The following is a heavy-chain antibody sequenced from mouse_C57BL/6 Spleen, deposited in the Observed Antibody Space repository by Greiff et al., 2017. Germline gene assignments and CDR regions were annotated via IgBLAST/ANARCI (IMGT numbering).Heavy chain of an antibody. Sequence: EVQVVESGPGLVKPSQSLSLTCSVTGYSITSGYYWNWIRQFPGNKLEWMGYISYDGSNNYNPSLKNRISITRDTTKNQFFLKLNSVTTEDTATYYCASDSNYDYYAMDYWGQGTSVTVSS. J-gene: IGHJ4*01. CDR2: ISYDGSN. V-gene: IGHV3-6*01. CDR1: GYSITSGYY. D-gene: IGHD2-5*01. CDR3: ASDSNYDYYAMDY.